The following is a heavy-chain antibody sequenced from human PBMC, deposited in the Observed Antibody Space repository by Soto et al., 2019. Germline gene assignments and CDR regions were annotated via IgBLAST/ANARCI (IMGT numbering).Heavy chain of an antibody. D-gene: IGHD4-17*01. CDR1: GFTFSSYA. V-gene: IGHV3-23*01. J-gene: IGHJ4*02. CDR3: VKDHSPLTTDPSSVVLSNY. Sequence: GGSLRLSCAASGFTFSSYAMSWVRQAPRKGLEWVSIITSDGRTYYADSVKGRFTISRDNSNNTAYQQMNSLRAEDTAVYYWVKDHSPLTTDPSSVVLSNYWVQGSLGTISS. CDR2: ITSDGRT.